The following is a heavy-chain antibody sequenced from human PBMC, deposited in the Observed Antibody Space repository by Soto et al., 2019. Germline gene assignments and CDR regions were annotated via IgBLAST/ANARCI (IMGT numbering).Heavy chain of an antibody. J-gene: IGHJ6*02. CDR1: GFTFSSYW. CDR3: VTAVRGYNANGDL. Sequence: VQLVESGGDLVQPGGSLRLSCVGSGFTFSSYWMGWVRQTPGKGLEWVATIKADGTEKYYVDSVKGRFTFSRDNAKTSVYLEMNSLRAEDTAVYYCVTAVRGYNANGDLWGQGTRSPSP. D-gene: IGHD5-12*01. CDR2: IKADGTEK. V-gene: IGHV3-7*03.